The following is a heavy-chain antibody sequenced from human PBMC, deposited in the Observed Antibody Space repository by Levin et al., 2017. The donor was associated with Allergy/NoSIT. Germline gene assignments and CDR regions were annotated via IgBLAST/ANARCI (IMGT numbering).Heavy chain of an antibody. CDR2: ISYDGSNK. D-gene: IGHD5-12*01. V-gene: IGHV3-30*18. Sequence: PGGSLRLSCAASGFTFSSYGMHWVRQAPGKGLEWVAVISYDGSNKYYADSVKGRFTISRDNSKNTLYLQMNSLRAEDTAVYYCAKDGRPSGYDLGDFDYWGQGTLVTVSS. CDR3: AKDGRPSGYDLGDFDY. J-gene: IGHJ4*02. CDR1: GFTFSSYG.